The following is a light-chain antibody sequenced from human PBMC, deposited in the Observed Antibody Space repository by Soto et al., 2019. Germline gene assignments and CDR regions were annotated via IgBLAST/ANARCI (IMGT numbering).Light chain of an antibody. CDR2: NNG. CDR3: AAWDDGLNGYV. V-gene: IGLV1-44*01. Sequence: QSALTQPPSASGTPGHRVSISCSGSSSNIGMNTVSWYQHLPRTAPKLLIYNNGQRPSGVPDRFSASKSGTSASLAISWLQSDDEAYYYCAAWDDGLNGYVFGTGTKVTV. CDR1: SSNIGMNT. J-gene: IGLJ1*01.